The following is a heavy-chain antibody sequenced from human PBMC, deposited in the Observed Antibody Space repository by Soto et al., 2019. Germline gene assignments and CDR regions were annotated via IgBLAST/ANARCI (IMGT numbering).Heavy chain of an antibody. CDR2: IILALGTP. CDR3: AKVRYSSPMGYYYGMDV. D-gene: IGHD6-19*01. J-gene: IGHJ6*02. Sequence: QVLLVQSGAEMKQPGSSVSVSCKASGDSFTNYAFTWVRQAPGQGPEWLGGIILALGTPHYSQRFQGRLTITADESSSTVYMELGSLRLDDTAVYYCAKVRYSSPMGYYYGMDVWGQGTTVTVSS. CDR1: GDSFTNYA. V-gene: IGHV1-69*01.